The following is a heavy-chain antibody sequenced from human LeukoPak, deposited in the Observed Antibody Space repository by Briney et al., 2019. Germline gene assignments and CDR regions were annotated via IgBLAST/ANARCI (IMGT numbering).Heavy chain of an antibody. CDR3: AATIVDIVATDNA. V-gene: IGHV3-7*01. D-gene: IGHD5-12*01. CDR2: IKQDGSEK. Sequence: PGGSLRLFCAASGFTFSSYRMSWVRQAPGKGLEWVANIKQDGSEKYYVDSVKGRFTISRDNAKNSLYLQMNSLRAEDTAVYYCAATIVDIVATDNAWGQGTLVTVSS. J-gene: IGHJ4*02. CDR1: GFTFSSYR.